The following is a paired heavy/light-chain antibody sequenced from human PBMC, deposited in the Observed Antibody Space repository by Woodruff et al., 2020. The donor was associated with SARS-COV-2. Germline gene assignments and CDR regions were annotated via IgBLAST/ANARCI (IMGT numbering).Light chain of an antibody. Sequence: DVVMTQSPDSLAVSLGERATIHCKSSQNILYSSDNKNYLAWYQQKPGQPPKLLIYWASTRESGVPDRFSGSGSGTDFTLTISSLQAEDVAVYYCQQYYGTPLTFGQGTKVEIK. V-gene: IGKV4-1*01. J-gene: IGKJ1*01. CDR3: QQYYGTPLT. CDR1: QNILYSSDNKNY. CDR2: WAS.
Heavy chain of an antibody. V-gene: IGHV4-30-4*01. Sequence: QVQLQESGPGLVKPSQTLSLTCTVSGGSISSGDYFWSWIRQPPGKGLEWIGYIYYSGSTYYNPSLKSRVTISVDTSKNQFSLKMNSVTAADTAIYYCARAKAFGSLVDGFDIWGQGTMVTVSS. J-gene: IGHJ3*02. CDR2: IYYSGST. D-gene: IGHD3-10*01. CDR3: ARAKAFGSLVDGFDI. CDR1: GGSISSGDYF.